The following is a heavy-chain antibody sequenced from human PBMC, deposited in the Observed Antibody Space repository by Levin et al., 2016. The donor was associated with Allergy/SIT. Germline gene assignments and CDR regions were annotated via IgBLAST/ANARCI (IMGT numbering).Heavy chain of an antibody. CDR3: ARVDMITFGGVIVDFYGMDV. D-gene: IGHD3-16*02. V-gene: IGHV3-74*01. CDR1: GFTFSSYW. J-gene: IGHJ6*02. Sequence: GESLKISCAASGFTFSSYWMHWVRQAPGKGLVWVSRINSDGNNTNYADSVKGRFTISRDNAKNTLYLQMNSLRAEDTAVYYCARVDMITFGGVIVDFYGMDVWGQGTTVTVSS. CDR2: INSDGNNT.